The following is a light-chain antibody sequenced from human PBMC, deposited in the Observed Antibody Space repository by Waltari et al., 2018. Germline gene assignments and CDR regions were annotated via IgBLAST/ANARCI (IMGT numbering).Light chain of an antibody. V-gene: IGKV1-9*01. J-gene: IGKJ5*01. CDR3: QQLNSYSIT. Sequence: IQLTPSPSSVAASVEDRVTINCRASQGISSYLAWYQQKPGKAPKLLIYAAFTLQSGVPSRFSGSGSGTDFTLTISSLQPEDFATYYCQQLNSYSITFGQGTRLEIK. CDR1: QGISSY. CDR2: AAF.